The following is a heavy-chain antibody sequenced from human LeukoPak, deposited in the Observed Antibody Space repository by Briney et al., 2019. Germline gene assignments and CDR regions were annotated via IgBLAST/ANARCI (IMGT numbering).Heavy chain of an antibody. J-gene: IGHJ4*02. V-gene: IGHV3-30-3*01. D-gene: IGHD2-21*02. CDR2: ISYDGNNK. Sequence: GGSLRLSCAASGFTFSNYALSWVRQAPGQGLQWVASISYDGNNKYYADSVRGRFTISRDSAKNTLYLQMNSLSTEDTAMYYCARSIVVVTYLAYWGQGTLVTVSS. CDR3: ARSIVVVTYLAY. CDR1: GFTFSNYA.